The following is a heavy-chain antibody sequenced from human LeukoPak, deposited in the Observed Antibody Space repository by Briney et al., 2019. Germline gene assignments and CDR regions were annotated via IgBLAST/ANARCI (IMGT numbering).Heavy chain of an antibody. V-gene: IGHV3-48*04. D-gene: IGHD2-21*01. Sequence: YPGGSLRLSCAASGFTFSSYSMNWVRQAPGKGLEWVSYISSSSSTIYYADSVKGRFTISRDNAENSLYLQMNSLRAGDTAVYYCARGPSYCGNNCYYYFDSWGQGTLVTVSS. J-gene: IGHJ4*02. CDR1: GFTFSSYS. CDR2: ISSSSSTI. CDR3: ARGPSYCGNNCYYYFDS.